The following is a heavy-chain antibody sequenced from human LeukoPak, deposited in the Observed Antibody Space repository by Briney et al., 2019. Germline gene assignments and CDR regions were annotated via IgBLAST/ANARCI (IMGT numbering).Heavy chain of an antibody. CDR3: ARDLDRYYFDY. CDR2: IYTSGST. CDR1: GGSISSYY. D-gene: IGHD3/OR15-3a*01. J-gene: IGHJ4*02. Sequence: SETLSLTCTVSGGSISSYYWSWIRQPAGKGLEWIGRIYTSGSTNYNPSLKSRVTISLDTSKNQFSLQLTSVTAADTAMYYCARDLDRYYFDYWGQGTLVTVSS. V-gene: IGHV4-4*07.